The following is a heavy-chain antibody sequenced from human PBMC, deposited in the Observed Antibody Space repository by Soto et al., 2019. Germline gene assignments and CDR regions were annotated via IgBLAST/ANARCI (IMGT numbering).Heavy chain of an antibody. V-gene: IGHV4-61*01. D-gene: IGHD4-17*01. CDR3: ARTLIYGGRTFDY. CDR1: GGSVSSGNFY. Sequence: TSETLSFTCTVSGGSVSSGNFYWSWIRQPPGKALEWIGYVYYSGGTIYNPSLKSRVTISVDTSKNQFSLKVTSVTAADTAVYYCARTLIYGGRTFDYWGQGIPVTVSS. CDR2: VYYSGGT. J-gene: IGHJ4*02.